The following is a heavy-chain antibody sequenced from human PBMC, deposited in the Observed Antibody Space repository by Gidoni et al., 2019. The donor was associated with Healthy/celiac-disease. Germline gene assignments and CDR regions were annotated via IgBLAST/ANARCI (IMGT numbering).Heavy chain of an antibody. CDR3: ARGVLRYFDWLNAFDI. D-gene: IGHD3-9*01. J-gene: IGHJ3*02. CDR1: GGSFSGYY. CDR2: INHSGST. Sequence: QVQLQQWGAGLLKPSETLSLTCAVYGGSFSGYYWSWIRQPPGQGLEWIGEINHSGSTNYNPSLKSRVTISVDTSKNLFSLKLSSVTAADPAVYYCARGVLRYFDWLNAFDIWGQGTMVTVSS. V-gene: IGHV4-34*01.